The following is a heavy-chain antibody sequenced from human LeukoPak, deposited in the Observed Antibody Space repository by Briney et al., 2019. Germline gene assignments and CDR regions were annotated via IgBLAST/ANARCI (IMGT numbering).Heavy chain of an antibody. Sequence: PSETLSLTRTVSSGSISSSSYYWSWIRQPAGKGLEWIGRIYTSGSTNYNPSLNSRVTISIDTSKNQFSLSLSSVTAADTAVYYCARVSPSGVWDVWGQGTTVTVSS. J-gene: IGHJ6*02. V-gene: IGHV4-61*02. CDR1: SGSISSSSYY. CDR2: IYTSGST. D-gene: IGHD3-10*01. CDR3: ARVSPSGVWDV.